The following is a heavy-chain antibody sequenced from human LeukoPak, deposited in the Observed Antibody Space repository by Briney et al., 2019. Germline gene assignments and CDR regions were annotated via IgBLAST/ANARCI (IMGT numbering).Heavy chain of an antibody. D-gene: IGHD6-19*01. CDR3: ARDQGLLVVAGRFGY. Sequence: GGSLRLSCAASGFTFSIYNMNWVRQAPGKGLEWVSSISSSNSYIYNADSVKGRFTISRDNAKNSLYLQMNSLRAEDTAVYYCARDQGLLVVAGRFGYWGQGTLVTVSS. J-gene: IGHJ4*02. V-gene: IGHV3-21*01. CDR1: GFTFSIYN. CDR2: ISSSNSYI.